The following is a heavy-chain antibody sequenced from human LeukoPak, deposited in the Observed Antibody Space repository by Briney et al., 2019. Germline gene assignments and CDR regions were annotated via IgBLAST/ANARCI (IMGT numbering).Heavy chain of an antibody. CDR1: GYIFTSYG. J-gene: IGHJ5*02. CDR3: ARERGSIVVVPAAPGWFDP. V-gene: IGHV1-18*01. D-gene: IGHD2-2*01. Sequence: GASVKVSCKASGYIFTSYGISWVRQAPGQGLEWMGWISAYNGNTNYAQKLQGRVTMTTDTSTSTAYMELRSLRSDDTAVYYCARERGSIVVVPAAPGWFDPWAREPWSPSPQ. CDR2: ISAYNGNT.